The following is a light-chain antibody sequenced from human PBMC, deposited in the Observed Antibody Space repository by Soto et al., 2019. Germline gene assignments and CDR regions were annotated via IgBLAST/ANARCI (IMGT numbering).Light chain of an antibody. CDR1: QSLVFSDGHTH. V-gene: IGKV2-30*01. J-gene: IGKJ1*01. Sequence: VVLTQSPLSLPVTLGQPASISCRSSQSLVFSDGHTHLSWFQQRPGQSPRRLLYKVSNRDSGVPDRFSGSASGTDFTLKISRVEAEDVGLYYYMQGTHWPWTFGQGTKVEI. CDR2: KVS. CDR3: MQGTHWPWT.